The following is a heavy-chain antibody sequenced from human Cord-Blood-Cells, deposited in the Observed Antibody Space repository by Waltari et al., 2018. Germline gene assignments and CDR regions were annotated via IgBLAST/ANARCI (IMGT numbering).Heavy chain of an antibody. J-gene: IGHJ4*02. V-gene: IGHV1-2*06. CDR1: GYTFTGYY. D-gene: IGHD3-16*01. Sequence: QVQLVQSGAEVKKPGASVKVSCKASGYTFTGYYMHWVRQAPGQGLEWMGRINPNSGGTNYAQKFQGRGTMTRDTSISTAYMELGRLRSDDTAVYYCARDWKRWGVGFDYWGQGTLVTVSS. CDR3: ARDWKRWGVGFDY. CDR2: INPNSGGT.